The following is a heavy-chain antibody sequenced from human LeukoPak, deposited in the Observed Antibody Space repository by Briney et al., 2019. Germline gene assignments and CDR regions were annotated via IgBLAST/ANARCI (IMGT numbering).Heavy chain of an antibody. CDR2: ISYDGSNK. Sequence: GGSLRLSCAASGFTFSSYAMHRVRQAPGKGLEWVAVISYDGSNKYYADSVKGRFTISRDNSMNTLYLQMNSLRVDDTAMYYCAKDPHGDFMDVWGKGTTVTVSS. V-gene: IGHV3-30-3*01. CDR3: AKDPHGDFMDV. D-gene: IGHD3-10*01. J-gene: IGHJ6*03. CDR1: GFTFSSYA.